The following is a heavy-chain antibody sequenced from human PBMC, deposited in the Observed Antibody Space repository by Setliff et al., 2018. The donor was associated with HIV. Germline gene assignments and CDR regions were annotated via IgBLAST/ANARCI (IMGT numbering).Heavy chain of an antibody. CDR1: GFTFDDHD. D-gene: IGHD3-10*01. CDR3: ATGPDVLLWFGEQI. V-gene: IGHV3-49*04. CDR2: MRTEAYGGTT. Sequence: PGGSLRLSCTASGFTFDDHDMSWVRQAPGKGLEWVGLMRTEAYGGTTEYAASVKGRFIISRDNSKNIAYLQMNSLRIEDTAVYFCATGPDVLLWFGEQIWGQGTLVTVSS. J-gene: IGHJ4*02.